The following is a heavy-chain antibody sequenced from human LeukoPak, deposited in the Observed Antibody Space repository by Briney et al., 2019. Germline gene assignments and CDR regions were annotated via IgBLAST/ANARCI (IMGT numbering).Heavy chain of an antibody. V-gene: IGHV1-18*01. D-gene: IGHD3-22*01. Sequence: ASVRVSCKASGYTFTNYHIAWVRQAPGQGLEWMGWVSTNDGNTVYAQRLQGRVTMTTDTSTSVACMELRSLTSDDTAVYYCTRAPPGMTMMTDYWGQGTLVTVSS. CDR2: VSTNDGNT. CDR1: GYTFTNYH. CDR3: TRAPPGMTMMTDY. J-gene: IGHJ4*02.